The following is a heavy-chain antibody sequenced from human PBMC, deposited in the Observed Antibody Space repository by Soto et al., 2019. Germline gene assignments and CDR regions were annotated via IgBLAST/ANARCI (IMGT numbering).Heavy chain of an antibody. D-gene: IGHD3-16*01. CDR3: AHSRNLITEDAQVGDFDY. CDR2: IYWDDDE. Sequence: ESGPTLVKPTQTLTLTCSFSGFSLTTAGVGVGWVRQPPGEALEWLALIYWDDDERYSPSLKTRLTITKDPSKNQVVLIMTNMAPVDTATYYCAHSRNLITEDAQVGDFDYWGQGTLVTVSS. CDR1: GFSLTTAGVG. J-gene: IGHJ4*02. V-gene: IGHV2-5*02.